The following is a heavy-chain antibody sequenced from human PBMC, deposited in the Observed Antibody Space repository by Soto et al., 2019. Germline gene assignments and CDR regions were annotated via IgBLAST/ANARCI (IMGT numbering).Heavy chain of an antibody. V-gene: IGHV3-72*01. CDR1: GFTFSDHY. J-gene: IGHJ6*04. CDR2: IKTKANSYTK. D-gene: IGHD2-2*01. CDR3: TSVKLGVSASFARVLRV. Sequence: EVQLVQSGGGLVQPGGSLRLSCAASGFTFSDHYIDWVRQAPGEGLDWVGRIKTKANSYTKEYAASVKGRFTISRDDSWKSLVLQMNGLKPEDTAVYYWTSVKLGVSASFARVLRVCCEGTTVTVSS.